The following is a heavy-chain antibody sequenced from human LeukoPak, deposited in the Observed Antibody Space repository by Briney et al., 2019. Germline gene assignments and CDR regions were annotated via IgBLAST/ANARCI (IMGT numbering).Heavy chain of an antibody. V-gene: IGHV4-39*01. D-gene: IGHD3-22*01. CDR2: IYYSGST. Sequence: SETLSLTCTVSGGSISSSSHYWGWIRQPPGKGLERIGSIYYSGSTYYNPSLKSRVTISVDTSKNQFSLKLSSVTAADTAVYYCARGSTYYYDSSGYFVSACWFDPWGQGTLVTVSS. CDR3: ARGSTYYYDSSGYFVSACWFDP. CDR1: GGSISSSSHY. J-gene: IGHJ5*02.